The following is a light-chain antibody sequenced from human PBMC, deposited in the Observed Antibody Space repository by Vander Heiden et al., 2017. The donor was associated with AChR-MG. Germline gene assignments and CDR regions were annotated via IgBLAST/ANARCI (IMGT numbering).Light chain of an antibody. CDR3: QKYNSAPRT. CDR1: QEISNY. J-gene: IGKJ1*01. V-gene: IGKV1-27*01. CDR2: AAS. Sequence: DMQMTQSPSSLSASVGDRVTTTCRTSQEISNYIAWYQQKPGKAPKLLIYAASTLQSGVPSRFSGSGSGTDFTLTISSLQPEDVATYYCQKYNSAPRTFGQGTKVEIK.